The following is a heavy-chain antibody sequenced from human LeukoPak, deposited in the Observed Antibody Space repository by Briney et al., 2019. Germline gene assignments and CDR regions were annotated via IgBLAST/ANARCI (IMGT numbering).Heavy chain of an antibody. Sequence: GGSLRLSCAASGFTFSSYAMGWVRQAPGRGREWVSSISGSGGSTYYADSVKGRFTISRDNSKNTLYLQMNSLGAEDTAVYYCAKMYIGYCSSTSCYAEKSFDYWGQGTLVTVSS. CDR2: ISGSGGST. D-gene: IGHD2-2*01. CDR1: GFTFSSYA. V-gene: IGHV3-23*01. CDR3: AKMYIGYCSSTSCYAEKSFDY. J-gene: IGHJ4*02.